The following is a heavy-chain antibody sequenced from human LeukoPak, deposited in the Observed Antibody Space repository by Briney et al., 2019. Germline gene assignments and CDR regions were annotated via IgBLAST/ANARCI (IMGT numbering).Heavy chain of an antibody. Sequence: SETLSLTCTVSGGSISSYYWSWIRQPAGKGLEWIGRIYTSGSTNYNPSLESRVTMSVDTSKNQFSLKLSSVTAADTAVYYCARGGRRSSGWYWDAFDIWGQGTMVTVSS. D-gene: IGHD6-19*01. V-gene: IGHV4-4*07. CDR3: ARGGRRSSGWYWDAFDI. J-gene: IGHJ3*02. CDR1: GGSISSYY. CDR2: IYTSGST.